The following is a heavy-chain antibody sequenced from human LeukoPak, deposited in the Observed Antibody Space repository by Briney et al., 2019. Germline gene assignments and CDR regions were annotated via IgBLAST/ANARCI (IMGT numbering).Heavy chain of an antibody. J-gene: IGHJ4*02. CDR2: IRQDGNEQ. D-gene: IGHD6-19*01. CDR1: GFTFSSYW. V-gene: IGHV3-7*01. Sequence: GSLRLSFAASGFTFSSYWMTWVRQAPGKGLEWVANIRQDGNEQYYMDSVKGRFTISRDNAKNSLFLQMNSLRAEDTAVYYCARAPYSGGWYLMYWGQGTLVTVSS. CDR3: ARAPYSGGWYLMY.